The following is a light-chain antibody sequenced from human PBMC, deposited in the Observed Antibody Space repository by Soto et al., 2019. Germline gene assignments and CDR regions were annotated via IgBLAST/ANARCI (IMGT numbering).Light chain of an antibody. CDR2: WAS. CDR1: QSVLYSSNNKNY. CDR3: QQYYSTPGT. J-gene: IGKJ1*01. Sequence: DILMTQSPDSLAVSLGERATINCKSSQSVLYSSNNKNYLAWYQQKPGQPPKLLIYWASTRESGVPDRFSGSGSGTDFTLTISSLQAEDVAVYYCQQYYSTPGTFGQGTKADIK. V-gene: IGKV4-1*01.